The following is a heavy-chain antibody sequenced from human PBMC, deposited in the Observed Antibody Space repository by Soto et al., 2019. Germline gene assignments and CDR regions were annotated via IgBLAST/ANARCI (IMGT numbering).Heavy chain of an antibody. V-gene: IGHV1-8*01. J-gene: IGHJ3*02. CDR1: GYTFTSYD. CDR3: ARGHYGSGSYYRPYAFDI. D-gene: IGHD3-10*01. CDR2: MNPNSGNT. Sequence: VASVKVSCKASGYTFTSYDINWVRQATGQGLEWMGWMNPNSGNTGYAQKFQGRVTMTRNTSISTAYMELSSLRSEDTAVYYCARGHYGSGSYYRPYAFDIWGQGTMVTVSS.